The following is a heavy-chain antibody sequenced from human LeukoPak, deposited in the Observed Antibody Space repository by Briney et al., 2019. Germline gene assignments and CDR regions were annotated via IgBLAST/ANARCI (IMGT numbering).Heavy chain of an antibody. CDR3: ARDLIVVVPAALGRSSYYYYYMDV. CDR1: GGSISSYY. D-gene: IGHD2-2*01. Sequence: SETLSLTCTVSGGSISSYYWSWIRQPAGKGLEWIGRIHTSGSTNYNPSLKSRVTMSVDTSKNQFSLKLSSVTAADTAVYYCARDLIVVVPAALGRSSYYYYYMDVWGKGTTVTVSS. CDR2: IHTSGST. V-gene: IGHV4-4*07. J-gene: IGHJ6*03.